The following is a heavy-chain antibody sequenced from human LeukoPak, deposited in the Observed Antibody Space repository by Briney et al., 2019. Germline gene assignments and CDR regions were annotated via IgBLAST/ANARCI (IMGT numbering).Heavy chain of an antibody. CDR2: ISGSGVTT. CDR3: AREDGYCSGGNCYSYFDS. CDR1: GFTFSSYA. D-gene: IGHD2-15*01. V-gene: IGHV3-23*01. J-gene: IGHJ4*02. Sequence: GGSLRLSCEASGFTFSSYAMSWVRQAPGKGLEWVSAISGSGVTTHYAGSVKGRFSISRDNSKNTLYLQMNSLRAEDTAVYYCAREDGYCSGGNCYSYFDSWGQGTLVTVSS.